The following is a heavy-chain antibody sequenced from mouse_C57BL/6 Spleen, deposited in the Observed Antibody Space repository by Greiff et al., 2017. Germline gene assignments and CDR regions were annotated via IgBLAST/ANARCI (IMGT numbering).Heavy chain of an antibody. D-gene: IGHD3-2*02. V-gene: IGHV1-54*01. J-gene: IGHJ3*01. CDR2: INPGSGGT. Sequence: QVQLQQSGAELVRPGTSVKVSCKASGYAFTNYLIERVKQRPGQGLEWIGVINPGSGGTNYNEKFKGKATLTADKSSSTAYMQLSSLTSEDSAVYFCARSSDSSGYWFAYWGQGTLVTVSA. CDR1: GYAFTNYL. CDR3: ARSSDSSGYWFAY.